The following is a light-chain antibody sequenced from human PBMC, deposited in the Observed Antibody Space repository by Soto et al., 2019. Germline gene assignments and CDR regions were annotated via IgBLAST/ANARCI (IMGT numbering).Light chain of an antibody. Sequence: QSVLTQPPSASGSPGQSVTISCTGTSSDIGTYVFVSWYQQHPGKAPKLMIYEVSKRPSGVPDRFSASKSGNTASLTVSGLQVEDEADYYCSLFAGGNNVIFGGGTKLTVL. J-gene: IGLJ2*01. CDR1: SSDIGTYVF. V-gene: IGLV2-8*01. CDR3: SLFAGGNNVI. CDR2: EVS.